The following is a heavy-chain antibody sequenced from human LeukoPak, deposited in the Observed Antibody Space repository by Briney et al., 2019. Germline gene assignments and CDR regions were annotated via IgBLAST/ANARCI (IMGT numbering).Heavy chain of an antibody. J-gene: IGHJ3*02. Sequence: SETLSLTCTVSGGSIVKQYCSWIRQPPTKGLEWIGYVYSSGSTTYNPSLGSRVTISVDTSKNQFSLKLSSVTAADTAVYFCARVNIGQEQWLARAPNTFDIWGQGTMVAVSS. CDR3: ARVNIGQEQWLARAPNTFDI. CDR2: VYSSGST. V-gene: IGHV4-59*11. D-gene: IGHD6-19*01. CDR1: GGSIVKQY.